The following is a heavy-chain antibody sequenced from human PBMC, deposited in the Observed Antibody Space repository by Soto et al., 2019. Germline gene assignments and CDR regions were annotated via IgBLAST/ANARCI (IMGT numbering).Heavy chain of an antibody. J-gene: IGHJ6*02. Sequence: QVQLVQSGAEVKKPGASVKVSCKASGYTFTSYGISWVRQAPGQGLEWMGWISAYNGNTNYAQKLQGRVTMTTDTYTSTAYMELRSLRADDTAVYYCARGYDILTGYCRYGMDVWGQGTTVTVSS. CDR2: ISAYNGNT. CDR3: ARGYDILTGYCRYGMDV. CDR1: GYTFTSYG. D-gene: IGHD3-9*01. V-gene: IGHV1-18*01.